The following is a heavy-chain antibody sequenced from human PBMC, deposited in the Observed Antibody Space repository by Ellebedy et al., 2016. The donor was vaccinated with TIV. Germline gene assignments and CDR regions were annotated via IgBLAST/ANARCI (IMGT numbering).Heavy chain of an antibody. J-gene: IGHJ3*02. V-gene: IGHV3-7*01. D-gene: IGHD2-2*01. CDR3: ARAGYCSSARCLNHAFDM. Sequence: GGSLRLSXAASGFTFSPYWMSWVRQAPGKGLEWVANINQDGSEKYYVDSVKGRFTISRDNAKNSLYLQMNSLRADDTAVYYCARAGYCSSARCLNHAFDMWGQGTMVTVSS. CDR2: INQDGSEK. CDR1: GFTFSPYW.